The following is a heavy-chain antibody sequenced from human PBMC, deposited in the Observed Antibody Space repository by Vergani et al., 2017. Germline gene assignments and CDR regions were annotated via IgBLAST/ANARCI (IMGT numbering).Heavy chain of an antibody. Sequence: QVQLQESGPRLVRPSQTLSLTCTVSGGSINTGAYYWSWIRQPAGKGLEWIGRVYTSGMTNYNPSLKSRVTILVDRSKSQLSLKLTSVTAGDTAVYYCARDPLYSNTWPFLLLEMDVWGQGTTVTVSS. J-gene: IGHJ6*02. CDR2: VYTSGMT. CDR3: ARDPLYSNTWPFLLLEMDV. D-gene: IGHD6-13*01. V-gene: IGHV4-61*02. CDR1: GGSINTGAYY.